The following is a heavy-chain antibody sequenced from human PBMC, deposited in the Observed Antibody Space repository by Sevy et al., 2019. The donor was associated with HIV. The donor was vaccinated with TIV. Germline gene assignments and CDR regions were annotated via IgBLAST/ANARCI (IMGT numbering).Heavy chain of an antibody. J-gene: IGHJ6*04. Sequence: ASVKVSCKASGYTFTSYGISWVRQAPGQGLEWMGWISAYNGNTNYAQKLQGRVTMTTDTSTSTAYMELRSLRSDDTAVYYCARQADIVATYYCYGMDVWGKGTTVTVSS. D-gene: IGHD5-12*01. CDR1: GYTFTSYG. CDR3: ARQADIVATYYCYGMDV. V-gene: IGHV1-18*01. CDR2: ISAYNGNT.